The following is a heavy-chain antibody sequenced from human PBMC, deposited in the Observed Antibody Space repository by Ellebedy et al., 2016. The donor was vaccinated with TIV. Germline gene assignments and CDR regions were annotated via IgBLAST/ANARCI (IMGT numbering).Heavy chain of an antibody. CDR3: EVCSGGSWQQDY. CDR2: IIPLLAIA. J-gene: IGHJ4*02. D-gene: IGHD2-15*01. V-gene: IGHV1-69*04. CDR1: GYTFSSSA. Sequence: AASVTVSCKASGYTFSSSAISWVRHASGQGLEWRGRIIPLLAIANYAQKFQGRVTITADKSTSTAYMELSSLRSRDTAVYYCEVCSGGSWQQDYWGQGTLVTVSS.